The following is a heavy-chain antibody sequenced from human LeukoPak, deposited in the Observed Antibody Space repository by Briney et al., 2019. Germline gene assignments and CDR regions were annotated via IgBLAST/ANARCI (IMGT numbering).Heavy chain of an antibody. Sequence: ASVKVSCKTSGYTFRDYGITWVRQAPGQGLEWMGWIRNDNGNREYAQKIQGRVTMTRDTSTSTAYMELRSLRSDDTAVYYCARGRTYYYDSSGYYSLDYWGQGTLVTVSS. CDR1: GYTFRDYG. CDR2: IRNDNGNR. V-gene: IGHV1-18*01. D-gene: IGHD3-22*01. CDR3: ARGRTYYYDSSGYYSLDY. J-gene: IGHJ4*02.